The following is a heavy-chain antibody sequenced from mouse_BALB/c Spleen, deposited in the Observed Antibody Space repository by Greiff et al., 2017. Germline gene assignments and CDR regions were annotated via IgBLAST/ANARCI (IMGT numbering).Heavy chain of an antibody. J-gene: IGHJ2*01. CDR1: GYTFTSYW. V-gene: IGHV1S22*01. Sequence: LQQPGSELVRPGASVKLSCKASGYTFTSYWMHWVKQRPGQGLEWIGNIYPGSGSTNYDEKFKSKATLTVDTSSSTAYMQLSSLTSEDSAVYYCTRDDYFDYWGQGTTLTVSS. CDR2: IYPGSGST. CDR3: TRDDYFDY.